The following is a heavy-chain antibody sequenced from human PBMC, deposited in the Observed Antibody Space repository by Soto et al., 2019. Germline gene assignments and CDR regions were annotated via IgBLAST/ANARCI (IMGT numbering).Heavy chain of an antibody. D-gene: IGHD6-13*01. J-gene: IGHJ4*02. CDR2: FDPEDGET. CDR3: ATDMGYSVNTKYSSSWYTPPFDY. CDR1: GYTLTELS. Sequence: VSVKVSCKVSGYTLTELSMHWVRQAPGKGLEWMGGFDPEDGETIYAQKFQGRVTMTEDTSTDTAYMELSSLRSEDTAVYYCATDMGYSVNTKYSSSWYTPPFDYWGQGTLVTVSS. V-gene: IGHV1-24*01.